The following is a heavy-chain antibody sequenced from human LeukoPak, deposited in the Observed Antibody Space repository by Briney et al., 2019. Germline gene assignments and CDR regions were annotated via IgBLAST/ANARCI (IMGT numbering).Heavy chain of an antibody. CDR3: ARLRYYYGMDV. CDR1: GGSISSYY. V-gene: IGHV4-59*08. Sequence: PSETLSLTCTVSGGSISSYYWSWIRQPPGKGLEWIGYIYYSGSTNYNPSLKSRVTISVDTSKNHFSLKLSSVTAADTAVYYCARLRYYYGMDVWGQGTTVTVSS. CDR2: IYYSGST. J-gene: IGHJ6*02.